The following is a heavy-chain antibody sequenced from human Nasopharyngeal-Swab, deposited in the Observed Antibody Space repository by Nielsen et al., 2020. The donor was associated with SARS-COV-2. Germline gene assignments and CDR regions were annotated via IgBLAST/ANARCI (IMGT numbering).Heavy chain of an antibody. D-gene: IGHD3-22*01. CDR3: VRDRDIFGYDSSGYYGADAFDL. V-gene: IGHV3-30*04. CDR2: ISFHGTNK. J-gene: IGHJ3*01. CDR1: GFIFHSFA. Sequence: GGSLRLSCAASGFIFHSFAMHWVRQAPGKGLEWVALISFHGTNKYYAGSVRGRFTISRDTSKDTLYLQMDRLRAEDTAVYYCVRDRDIFGYDSSGYYGADAFDLWGQGTMVTVSS.